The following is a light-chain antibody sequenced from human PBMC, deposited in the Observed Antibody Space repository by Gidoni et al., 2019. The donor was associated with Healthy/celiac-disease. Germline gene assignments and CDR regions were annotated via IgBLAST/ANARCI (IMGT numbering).Light chain of an antibody. J-gene: IGKJ2*01. V-gene: IGKV1-39*01. CDR1: QSISSY. Sequence: DIQMTPSPSSLSASVGDRVTLTCRASQSISSYLNWYQQKPGKAPQLLIYAASSLQSGVPSRFSGSGSGTDFTLTSSSLQPEDFATYYCQQSYSTPYTFGQGTKLEIK. CDR3: QQSYSTPYT. CDR2: AAS.